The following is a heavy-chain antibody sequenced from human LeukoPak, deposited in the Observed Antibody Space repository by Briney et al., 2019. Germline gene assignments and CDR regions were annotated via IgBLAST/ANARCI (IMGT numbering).Heavy chain of an antibody. J-gene: IGHJ4*02. CDR2: LCYSGDS. D-gene: IGHD3-9*01. Sequence: SETLSLTCTVSGDSIRISSYCWDWIRQPPGKGLEWIGSLCYSGDSYYNLSLKSRVTISVDTSKNQFSLRLSSVTAADTAVYYCARGRYHFDYWGQGTLVTVSS. CDR3: ARGRYHFDY. CDR1: GDSIRISSYC. V-gene: IGHV4-39*07.